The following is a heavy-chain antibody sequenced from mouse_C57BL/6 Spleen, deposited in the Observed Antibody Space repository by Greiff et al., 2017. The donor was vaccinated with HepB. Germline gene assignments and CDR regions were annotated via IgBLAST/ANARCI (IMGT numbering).Heavy chain of an antibody. CDR3: ARDPYYYGSPRAMDY. Sequence: EVQGVESGPGLVKPSQTVFLTCTVTGISITTGNYRWSWIRQFPGNKLEWIGYIYYSGTITYNPSLTSRTTITRDTPKNQFFLEMNSLTAEDTATYYCARDPYYYGSPRAMDYWGQGTSVTVSS. D-gene: IGHD1-1*01. CDR1: GISITTGNYR. CDR2: IYYSGTI. J-gene: IGHJ4*01. V-gene: IGHV3-5*01.